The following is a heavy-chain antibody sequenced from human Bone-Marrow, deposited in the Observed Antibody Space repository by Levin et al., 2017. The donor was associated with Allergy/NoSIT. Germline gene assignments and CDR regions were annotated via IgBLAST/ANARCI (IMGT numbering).Heavy chain of an antibody. Sequence: GGSLRLSCAASGFTVSSNYMSWVRQAPGKGLEWVSVIYSGGSTYYADSVKGRFTISRDNSKNTLYLQMNSLRAEDTAVYYCARDTHNWGLAVYWGQGTLVTVSS. J-gene: IGHJ4*02. CDR1: GFTVSSNY. CDR2: IYSGGST. V-gene: IGHV3-66*01. D-gene: IGHD7-27*01. CDR3: ARDTHNWGLAVY.